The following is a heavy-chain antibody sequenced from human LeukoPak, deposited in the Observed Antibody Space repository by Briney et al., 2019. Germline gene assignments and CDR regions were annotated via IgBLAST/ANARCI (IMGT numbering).Heavy chain of an antibody. Sequence: SETLSLTCTVSGGSISSGDYYWSWIRQPPGKGLEWIGYIYYSGSTYYNPSLKSRVTISVDTFKNQFSLKLSSVTAADTAVYYCARDAGVGTAMVVDYWGQGTLVTVSS. D-gene: IGHD5-18*01. CDR2: IYYSGST. V-gene: IGHV4-30-4*01. CDR3: ARDAGVGTAMVVDY. J-gene: IGHJ4*02. CDR1: GGSISSGDYY.